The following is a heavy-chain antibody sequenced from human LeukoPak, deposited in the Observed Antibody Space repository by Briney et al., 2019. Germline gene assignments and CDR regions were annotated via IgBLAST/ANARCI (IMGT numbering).Heavy chain of an antibody. D-gene: IGHD5-12*01. CDR3: ARCGYSGYLRRAYFDY. Sequence: SETLSLTCAVYGGSFRGYYWSCIRQPPGKGLEWIGEINHSGNTNYNPSLKSRVTISVDTSKNPFSLKLSSVTAADTAVYYCARCGYSGYLRRAYFDYWGQGTLVTVSS. CDR2: INHSGNT. V-gene: IGHV4-34*01. CDR1: GGSFRGYY. J-gene: IGHJ4*02.